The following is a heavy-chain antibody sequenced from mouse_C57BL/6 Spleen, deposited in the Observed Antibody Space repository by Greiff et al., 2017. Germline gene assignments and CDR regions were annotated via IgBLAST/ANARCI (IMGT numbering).Heavy chain of an antibody. CDR1: GYAFTNYL. CDR2: SNPGSGGS. D-gene: IGHD1-1*01. J-gene: IGHJ4*01. Sequence: VQLQQSGAELVRPGTSVKVSCKASGYAFTNYLIEWVKQRPGQGLEWIGVSNPGSGGSNYNEKFKGKATLTADKSSSTAYMQLSSLTSEDSAVYFCARNLRSSYSMDYWGQGTSVTVSS. V-gene: IGHV1-54*01. CDR3: ARNLRSSYSMDY.